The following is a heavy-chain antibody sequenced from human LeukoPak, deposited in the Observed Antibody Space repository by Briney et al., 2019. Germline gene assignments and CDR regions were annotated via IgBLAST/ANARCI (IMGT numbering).Heavy chain of an antibody. CDR1: GFTFTSYA. CDR3: AKHRSGIAASGSNY. CDR2: SVISDSGGGSGGST. J-gene: IGHJ4*02. D-gene: IGHD6-25*01. V-gene: IGHV3-23*01. Sequence: GGSLRPSCAASGFTFTSYAMSWVRQAPGKGLEWVSVSVISDSGGGSGGSTYYADSVKGRFTISRDDSNNTLYLQMNNLRVEDTAFYYCAKHRSGIAASGSNYWGQGTLVSVSS.